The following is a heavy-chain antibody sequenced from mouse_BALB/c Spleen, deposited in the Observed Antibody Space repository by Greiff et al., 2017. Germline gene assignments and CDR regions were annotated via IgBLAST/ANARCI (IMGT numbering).Heavy chain of an antibody. D-gene: IGHD2-1*01. V-gene: IGHV5-12-1*01. CDR3: ARDGNYRYFDV. Sequence: EVKLMESGGGLVKPGGSLKLSCAASGFAFSSYDMSWVRQTPEKRLEWVAYISSGSSTIYYADTVKGRFTISRDNPKNTLFLQMTSLRSEDTAMYYCARDGNYRYFDVWGAGTTVTVSS. CDR2: ISSGSSTI. CDR1: GFAFSSYD. J-gene: IGHJ1*01.